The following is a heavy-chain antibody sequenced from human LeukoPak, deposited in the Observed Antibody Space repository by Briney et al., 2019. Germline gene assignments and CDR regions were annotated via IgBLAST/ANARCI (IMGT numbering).Heavy chain of an antibody. CDR3: VRGPAAMGWFDP. Sequence: GGSLRLSCVASGFIFSSYWMHWVRQAPGKGLVWVSRIKTDGSTTDYADSVKGRFTISRDNAENTLYLQMNSLGPEDTAVYFCVRGPAAMGWFDPWGQGTLVTVSS. V-gene: IGHV3-74*01. CDR1: GFIFSSYW. J-gene: IGHJ5*02. D-gene: IGHD2-2*01. CDR2: IKTDGSTT.